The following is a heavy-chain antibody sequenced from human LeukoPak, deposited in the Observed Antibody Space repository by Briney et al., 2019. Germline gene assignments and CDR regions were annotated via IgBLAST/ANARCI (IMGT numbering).Heavy chain of an antibody. D-gene: IGHD3-22*01. CDR2: IIPIFGTA. Sequence: ASVKVSCKASGYTFTGHYIHWVRQAPGQGLEWMGGIIPIFGTANYAQKFQGRVTITADESTSTAYMELSSLRSEDTAVYYCASGVYYDSSGYSFEYWGQGTLVTVSS. V-gene: IGHV1-69*13. CDR3: ASGVYYDSSGYSFEY. J-gene: IGHJ4*02. CDR1: GYTFTGHY.